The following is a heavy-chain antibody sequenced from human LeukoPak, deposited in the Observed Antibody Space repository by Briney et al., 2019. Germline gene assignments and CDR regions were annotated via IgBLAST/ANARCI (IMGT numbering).Heavy chain of an antibody. CDR2: IIPIFGTA. Sequence: GASVKVSCKASGGTFSSYAISWVRQAPGQGLEWMGGIIPIFGTANYAQKFQGRVTITADESTSTAYMELSSLRSEDTAVYYCAREVMVTTPYFDYWGQGTLVTVSS. J-gene: IGHJ4*02. CDR3: AREVMVTTPYFDY. V-gene: IGHV1-69*13. D-gene: IGHD4-17*01. CDR1: GGTFSSYA.